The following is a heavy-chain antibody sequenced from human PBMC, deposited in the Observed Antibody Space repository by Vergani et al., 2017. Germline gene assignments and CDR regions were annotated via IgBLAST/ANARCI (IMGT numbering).Heavy chain of an antibody. D-gene: IGHD6-19*01. V-gene: IGHV4-61*02. J-gene: IGHJ4*02. CDR2: IYTTGST. Sequence: QVQLQESGPGLVKPSQTLSLTCTVSGASISTGSHYWNWIRQPAGKGLEWLGRIYTTGSTKYNPSLKSRVTMSMDTSKNQFSMKLNSVTAADTAVYYCAGEEGSGSAWCLDSWCQDTLVIVSS. CDR1: GASISTGSHY. CDR3: AGEEGSGSAWCLDS.